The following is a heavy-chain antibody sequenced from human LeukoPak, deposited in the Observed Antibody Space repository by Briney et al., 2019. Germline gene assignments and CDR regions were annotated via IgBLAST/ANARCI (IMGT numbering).Heavy chain of an antibody. V-gene: IGHV4-61*05. CDR2: IYYSGST. D-gene: IGHD6-19*01. CDR3: ARGVRWLVPPYYYYYYMDV. CDR1: GGSISSSSYY. J-gene: IGHJ6*03. Sequence: PSETLSLTCTVSGGSISSSSYYWGWIRQPPGKGLEWIGYIYYSGSTNYNPSLKSRVTISVDTSKNQFSLKLSSVTAADTAVYYCARGVRWLVPPYYYYYYMDVWGKGTTVTVSS.